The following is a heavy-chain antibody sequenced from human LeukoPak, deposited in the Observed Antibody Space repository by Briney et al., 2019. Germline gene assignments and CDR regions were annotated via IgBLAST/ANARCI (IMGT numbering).Heavy chain of an antibody. Sequence: SQTLSLTCTVSGGSISSGGYYWSWIRQPPGKGLEWIGYIYHSGSTYYNPSLKSRVTISVDRSKNQFSLKLSSVTAADTAVYYCARALNMIVVDLDYWGQGTLVTVSP. CDR1: GGSISSGGYY. J-gene: IGHJ4*02. CDR3: ARALNMIVVDLDY. D-gene: IGHD3-22*01. CDR2: IYHSGST. V-gene: IGHV4-30-2*01.